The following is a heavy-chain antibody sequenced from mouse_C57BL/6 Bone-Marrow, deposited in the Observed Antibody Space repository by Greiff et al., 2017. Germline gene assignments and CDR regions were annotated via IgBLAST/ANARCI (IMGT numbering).Heavy chain of an antibody. CDR2: INPYNGGT. CDR1: GYTFTDYY. Sequence: EVQLQESGPVLVKPGASVKMSCKASGYTFTDYYMNWVKQSHGKSLEWIGVINPYNGGTSYNQKFKGKATLTVDKSSSTAYMELNSLTSEDSAVYYCARYPHYDEGMDYWGQGTSVTVSS. V-gene: IGHV1-19*01. J-gene: IGHJ4*01. CDR3: ARYPHYDEGMDY. D-gene: IGHD2-3*01.